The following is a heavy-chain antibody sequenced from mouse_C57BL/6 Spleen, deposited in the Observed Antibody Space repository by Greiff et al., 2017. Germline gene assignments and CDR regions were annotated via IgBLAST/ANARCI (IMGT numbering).Heavy chain of an antibody. J-gene: IGHJ3*01. CDR3: ARSGSNNGGFAY. CDR1: GYTFTSYW. D-gene: IGHD2-5*01. V-gene: IGHV1-59*01. Sequence: QVQLQQPGAELVRPGTSVKLSCKASGYTFTSYWMHWVKQRPGQGLEWIGVIDPSDSYTNYNQKFKGKATLTVDTSSSTAYMQLSSLTSEDSAVXYCARSGSNNGGFAYWGQGTLVTVSA. CDR2: IDPSDSYT.